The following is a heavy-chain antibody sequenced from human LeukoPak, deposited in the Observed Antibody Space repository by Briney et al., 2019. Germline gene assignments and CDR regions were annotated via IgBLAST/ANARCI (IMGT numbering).Heavy chain of an antibody. V-gene: IGHV1-2*02. J-gene: IGHJ4*02. CDR2: INPNSGGT. D-gene: IGHD6-6*01. CDR3: ARKSAARRTSEFDY. Sequence: ASVKVSCKASGYSFTAFYIHWVRQAPGQGLEWMGLINPNSGGTNYAQKFQGRVTMTRDTSISTAYMELSSLGSDDTAVFYCARKSAARRTSEFDYWGQGTPVTVSS. CDR1: GYSFTAFY.